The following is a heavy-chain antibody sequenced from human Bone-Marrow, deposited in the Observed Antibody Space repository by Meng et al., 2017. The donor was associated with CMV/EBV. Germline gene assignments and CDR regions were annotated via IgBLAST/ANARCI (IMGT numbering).Heavy chain of an antibody. J-gene: IGHJ5*02. CDR2: ISSSSSYI. V-gene: IGHV3-21*01. D-gene: IGHD2-2*01. CDR3: ATDPDCPQVPRYQLPP. Sequence: GGSLRLSCAASGFTFSSYSMNWVRQAPGKGLEWVSSISSSSSYIYYADSVKGRFTISRDNAKNSLYLQMNSLRAEDTAVYYCATDPDCPQVPRYQLPPWGQGTLVTVSS. CDR1: GFTFSSYS.